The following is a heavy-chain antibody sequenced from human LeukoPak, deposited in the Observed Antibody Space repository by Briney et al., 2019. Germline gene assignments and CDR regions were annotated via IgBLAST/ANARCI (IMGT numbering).Heavy chain of an antibody. V-gene: IGHV3-30*01. CDR2: ISIGGSKT. CDR1: GFIFSNYA. D-gene: IGHD3-10*01. CDR3: ARASTYWYDSGSSGPHYFDY. Sequence: GGSPRLSCAASGFIFSNYAMHWVRQAPGKGLEWVALISIGGSKTYHADSVKGRFSISRDNSKNTLYLQLNSLRAEDTSVYYCARASTYWYDSGSSGPHYFDYWGRGTLVTVSS. J-gene: IGHJ4*02.